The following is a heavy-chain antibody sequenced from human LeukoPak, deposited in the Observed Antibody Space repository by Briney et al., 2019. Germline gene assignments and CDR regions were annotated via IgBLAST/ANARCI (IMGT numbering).Heavy chain of an antibody. CDR2: IYPGDSDT. Sequence: GESLKISCKGSGYSFATYWVAWVRQMPGKGLEWMGMIYPGDSDTRYSPSFQGQVTISADKSINTAYLQWNDLKVSDTATYYCARVTVTAGKYYFDYWGQGTLVTVSS. D-gene: IGHD4-17*01. J-gene: IGHJ4*02. CDR1: GYSFATYW. CDR3: ARVTVTAGKYYFDY. V-gene: IGHV5-51*01.